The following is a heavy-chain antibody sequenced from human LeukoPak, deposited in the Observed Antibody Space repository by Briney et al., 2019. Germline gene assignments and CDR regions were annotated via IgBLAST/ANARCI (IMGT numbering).Heavy chain of an antibody. D-gene: IGHD6-13*01. Sequence: SETLSLTCAVYGGSFSGYYWSWIRQPPGKGLEWIGEINHSGSTNYNPSLKSRVTISVDTSKNQFSLKLSSVTAADTAVYYCAGVQQQGMDVWGQGTTVTVSS. CDR3: AGVQQQGMDV. J-gene: IGHJ6*02. V-gene: IGHV4-34*01. CDR2: INHSGST. CDR1: GGSFSGYY.